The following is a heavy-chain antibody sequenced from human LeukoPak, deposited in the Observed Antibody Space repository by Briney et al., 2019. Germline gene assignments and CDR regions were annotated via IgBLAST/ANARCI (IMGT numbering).Heavy chain of an antibody. CDR1: GGTFSNYA. D-gene: IGHD3-10*01. Sequence: ASVKVSCKASGGTFSNYAISWVRQAPGQGLEWMGGIIPIFGTANYAQKFQGRVTITADKSTSTAYMELSSLRSEDTAVYYCARRRAYGSGSYVDYWGQGTLVTVSS. J-gene: IGHJ4*02. CDR3: ARRRAYGSGSYVDY. V-gene: IGHV1-69*06. CDR2: IIPIFGTA.